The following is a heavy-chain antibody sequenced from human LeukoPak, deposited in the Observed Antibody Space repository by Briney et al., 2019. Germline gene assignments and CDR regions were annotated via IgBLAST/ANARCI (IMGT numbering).Heavy chain of an antibody. D-gene: IGHD1-26*01. CDR1: GGSISSGSYY. V-gene: IGHV4-61*02. Sequence: SETLSLTCTVSGGSISSGSYYWSWLRQPAGKGLEWIGRIYTSESTHYNPSLKSRVTISVDTSKNQFSLKLSSVTAADTAVYYCARVMGSGSYRSFDYWGQGTLVTVSS. CDR2: IYTSEST. CDR3: ARVMGSGSYRSFDY. J-gene: IGHJ4*02.